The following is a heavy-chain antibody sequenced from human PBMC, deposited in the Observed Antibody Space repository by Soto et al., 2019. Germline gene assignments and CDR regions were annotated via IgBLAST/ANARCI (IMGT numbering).Heavy chain of an antibody. J-gene: IGHJ6*02. CDR2: INPRGGST. CDR3: ARVLKEDSASYYAYAMDV. CDR1: GHTFTSSY. Sequence: ASVKVSCKASGHTFTSSYVHWVRQAPGHGLEWMGVINPRGGSTNYAQKFQGRVTMTRDTSTSTVYMELSSLRSEDTAVYYCARVLKEDSASYYAYAMDVWGQGTTVTVSS. V-gene: IGHV1-46*01.